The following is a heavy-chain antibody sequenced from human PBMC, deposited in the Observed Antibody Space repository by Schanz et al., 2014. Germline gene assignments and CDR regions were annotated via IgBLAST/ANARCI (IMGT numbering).Heavy chain of an antibody. CDR3: ARGRGFYDY. J-gene: IGHJ4*02. CDR2: IIPVLNIA. Sequence: QVQLVQSEAEVKKPGSSVKVSCKLSGGTFSSYTISWMRQAPGQGLEWMGKIIPVLNIATYAQRFQGRVSITADTSTNTAYMELSSLTSEDTAVHYCARGRGFYDYWGQGTLVAVSS. CDR1: GGTFSSYT. D-gene: IGHD3-10*01. V-gene: IGHV1-69*02.